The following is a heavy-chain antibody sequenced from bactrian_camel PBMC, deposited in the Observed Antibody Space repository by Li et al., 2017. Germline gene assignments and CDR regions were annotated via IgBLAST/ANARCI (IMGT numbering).Heavy chain of an antibody. Sequence: HVQLVESGRESVQAGGSTRLTCQSSEYTYKFCVGWFRQAPGKEREGVAAFDRDGGTSYVDSVKGRFTISKDNAKNTLYLRLNSLETEDTAMYYCTNSYSYYYGPLDYWGQGTQVTVS. CDR3: TNSYSYYYGPLDY. CDR2: FDRDGGT. J-gene: IGHJ4*01. CDR1: EYTYKFCV. V-gene: IGHV3S53*01. D-gene: IGHD2*01.